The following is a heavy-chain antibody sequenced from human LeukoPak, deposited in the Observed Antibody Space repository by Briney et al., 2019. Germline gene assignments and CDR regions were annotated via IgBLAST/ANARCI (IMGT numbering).Heavy chain of an antibody. D-gene: IGHD1-26*01. J-gene: IGHJ4*02. V-gene: IGHV4-59*01. CDR1: GGSINNYL. CDR3: ARGQYSGSCFDN. Sequence: SETLSLTCTVSGGSINNYLWSWIRQPPGKGLEWIGYIYYSGSTNYNPSLKSRVTLLVDTSKNQFSLKVSSVTAADTAVYYCARGQYSGSCFDNWGQGSLVTVSS. CDR2: IYYSGST.